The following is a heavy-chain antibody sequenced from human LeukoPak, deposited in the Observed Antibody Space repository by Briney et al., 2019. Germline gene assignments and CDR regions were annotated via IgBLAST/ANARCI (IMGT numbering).Heavy chain of an antibody. J-gene: IGHJ3*02. CDR1: GYSFTTYW. Sequence: GEALKISCKGSGYSFTTYWIGWVRQMPGKGLEWMGSIYPGDSDTRYSPSFQGQATISADKSCSTAYLQWSRLKASDTAMYYCATQRYSGYDLPAFDIWGQGTMVTVSP. D-gene: IGHD5-12*01. V-gene: IGHV5-51*01. CDR3: ATQRYSGYDLPAFDI. CDR2: IYPGDSDT.